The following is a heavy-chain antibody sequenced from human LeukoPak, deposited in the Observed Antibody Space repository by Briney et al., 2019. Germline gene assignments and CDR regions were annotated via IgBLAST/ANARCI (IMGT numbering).Heavy chain of an antibody. CDR3: ATNIRFLEWLFPLPIGY. J-gene: IGHJ4*02. D-gene: IGHD3-3*01. Sequence: GGSLRLSCAASGFTFSSYGMHWVRQAPGKGLEWVAFIRYDGSNKYYADSVKGRFTISRDNAKNSPYLQMNSLRAEDTAVYYCATNIRFLEWLFPLPIGYWGQGTLVTVSS. CDR2: IRYDGSNK. V-gene: IGHV3-30*02. CDR1: GFTFSSYG.